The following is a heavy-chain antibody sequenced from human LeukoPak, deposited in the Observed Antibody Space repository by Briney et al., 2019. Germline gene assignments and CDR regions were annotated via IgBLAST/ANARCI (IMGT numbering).Heavy chain of an antibody. Sequence: PSETLSLTCTVSGGSISSSSYYWGWIRQPPGRGLEWIGSIYYSGSTYYNPSLKSRVTISVDTSKNQFSLKLSSVTAADTAVYYCARDRGYYGSGSGGNGWFDPWGQGTLVTASS. V-gene: IGHV4-39*07. J-gene: IGHJ5*02. CDR2: IYYSGST. CDR3: ARDRGYYGSGSGGNGWFDP. D-gene: IGHD3-10*01. CDR1: GGSISSSSYY.